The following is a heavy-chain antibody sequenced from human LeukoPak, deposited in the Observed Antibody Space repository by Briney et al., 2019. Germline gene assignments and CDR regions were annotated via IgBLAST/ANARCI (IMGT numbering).Heavy chain of an antibody. J-gene: IGHJ6*03. V-gene: IGHV3-43*01. CDR1: GFTFDDYT. CDR3: AKGGYCSSTSCQYYYYYYMDV. D-gene: IGHD2-2*01. CDR2: ISWDGGST. Sequence: GGSLRLSCAASGFTFDDYTMHWVRQAPGKGLEWVSLISWDGGSTYYADSVKGRFTISRDNSKNSLYLQMNSLRTEDTALYYCAKGGYCSSTSCQYYYYYYMDVWGKGTTVTVSS.